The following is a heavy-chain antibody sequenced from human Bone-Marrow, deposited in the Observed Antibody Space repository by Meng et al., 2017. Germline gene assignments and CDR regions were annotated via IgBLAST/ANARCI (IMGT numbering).Heavy chain of an antibody. V-gene: IGHV3-15*01. Sequence: EVDVVGYGGGMVRTGGSLRLSCAVSGFRFTAAWMSWDRQAPGKGLEWVGRIKSTSEGGTTDYAAPVKGRFTISRDDSKNTLYLQMNSLITEDTVVYFCATGAAAADHWGQGTLVTVSS. D-gene: IGHD6-13*01. CDR1: GFRFTAAW. CDR3: ATGAAAADH. J-gene: IGHJ4*02. CDR2: IKSTSEGGTT.